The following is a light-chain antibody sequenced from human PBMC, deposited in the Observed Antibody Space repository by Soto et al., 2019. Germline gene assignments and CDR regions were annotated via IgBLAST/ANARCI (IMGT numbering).Light chain of an antibody. V-gene: IGLV2-11*01. CDR2: DVS. CDR1: SSNVGGYNF. CDR3: SSYRSGNTLVV. J-gene: IGLJ2*01. Sequence: QLVLTQPRSVSGSPGQSVTISCTGTSSNVGGYNFVSWYRQEPGKAPKLMVYDVSKRPSGVPDRFSGSKSGNTASLTISGLQAEDEADYYCSSYRSGNTLVVFGGGTQLTVL.